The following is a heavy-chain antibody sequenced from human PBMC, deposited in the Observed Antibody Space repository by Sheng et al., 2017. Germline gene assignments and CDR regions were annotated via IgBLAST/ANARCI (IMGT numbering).Heavy chain of an antibody. CDR2: IYHSGNT. D-gene: IGHD1-26*01. CDR3: ATTIYSGNYYGPFDY. J-gene: IGHJ4*02. V-gene: IGHV4-38-2*01. Sequence: QVQLQESGPGLVKPSETLSLTCSVSGYSISSGYYWGWIRQPPGKGLEWIGSIYHSGNTYYNPSLKSRVTISVDTSTIQFSLKLSSVTAADTAVYYCATTIYSGNYYGPFDYWGQGTLVTVSS. CDR1: GYSISSGYY.